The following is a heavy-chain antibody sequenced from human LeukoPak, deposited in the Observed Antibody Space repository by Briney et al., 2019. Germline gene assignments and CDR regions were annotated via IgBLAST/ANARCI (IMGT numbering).Heavy chain of an antibody. D-gene: IGHD6-6*01. J-gene: IGHJ4*02. V-gene: IGHV1-18*01. CDR1: GYTFTSYG. CDR3: ARFRSSSLPLYYFDY. Sequence: ASVKVSCKASGYTFTSYGISWVRQAPGQGLEWMGWISAYNGNTNYAQKLQGRVTMTTDTSTSTAYMELRSLRSDDTAVYYCARFRSSSLPLYYFDYWGQGTLVTVPS. CDR2: ISAYNGNT.